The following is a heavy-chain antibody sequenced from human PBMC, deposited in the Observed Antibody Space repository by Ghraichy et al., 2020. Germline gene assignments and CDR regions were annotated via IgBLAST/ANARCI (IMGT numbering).Heavy chain of an antibody. CDR2: IYYSGTT. CDR3: ARLARLRTVIMSADLGYHAMDV. D-gene: IGHD1-1*01. V-gene: IGHV4-59*08. CDR1: GDSMNNYY. J-gene: IGHJ6*02. Sequence: SETLSLTCTVSGDSMNNYYWSWIRQPPGKGLEWIGYIYYSGTTKYDPSFRSRVTMSVDTSKNQFSLKLNSVTAADTAIYFCARLARLRTVIMSADLGYHAMDVWGQGTTVSVSS.